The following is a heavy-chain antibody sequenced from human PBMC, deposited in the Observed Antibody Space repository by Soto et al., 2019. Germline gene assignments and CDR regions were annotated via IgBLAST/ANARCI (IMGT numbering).Heavy chain of an antibody. CDR2: IIPIFGTA. CDR1: GGTFSSYA. CDR3: AVDMVPAADPRYYCYGMDV. D-gene: IGHD2-2*01. J-gene: IGHJ6*02. Sequence: QVQLVQSGAEVKKPGSSVKVSCKASGGTFSSYAISWVRQAPGQGLEWMGGIIPIFGTANYAQKFQGRVTITADESTSKDYMELSRLRSEDTAVYYCAVDMVPAADPRYYCYGMDVWGQGTTVTVSS. V-gene: IGHV1-69*12.